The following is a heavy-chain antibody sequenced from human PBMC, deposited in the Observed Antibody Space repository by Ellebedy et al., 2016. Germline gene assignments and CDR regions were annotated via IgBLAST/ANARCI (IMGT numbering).Heavy chain of an antibody. CDR2: IKNKANNYAT. Sequence: GESLKISXAASGFTFSDSDMHWVRQASGKGMEWVGHIKNKANNYATASAASVKGRFTISRDDSKNTAYLQMNMLKTEDTAVYYCMGMSTSDAFDMWGQGTMVTVSS. D-gene: IGHD5/OR15-5a*01. CDR1: GFTFSDSD. J-gene: IGHJ3*02. V-gene: IGHV3-73*01. CDR3: MGMSTSDAFDM.